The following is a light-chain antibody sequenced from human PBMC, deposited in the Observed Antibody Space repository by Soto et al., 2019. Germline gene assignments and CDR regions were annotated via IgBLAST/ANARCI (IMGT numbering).Light chain of an antibody. CDR1: QSVSSY. V-gene: IGKV3-15*01. CDR3: QQYNDWLRT. CDR2: GSS. J-gene: IGKJ5*01. Sequence: EIRLTQSPATLSLSPGERATLTCRASQSVSSYLAWYQQKPGQAPRLLIYGSSTRATGVPPRFSGSASGTEFTLTISSLQSEDFGVYYCQQYNDWLRTFGQGTRLEIK.